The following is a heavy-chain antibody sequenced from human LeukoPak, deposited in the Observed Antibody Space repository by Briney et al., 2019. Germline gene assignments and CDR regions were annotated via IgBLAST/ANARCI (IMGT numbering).Heavy chain of an antibody. J-gene: IGHJ3*02. V-gene: IGHV1-69*04. D-gene: IGHD6-13*01. Sequence: SVKVSCKASGGTFSSYAISWVRQAPGQGLEWMGRIIPILGIANYAQKLQGRVTITADKSTSTAYMELSSLRSEDTAVYYCASNVAAAGNLDAFDIWGQGTMVTVSS. CDR1: GGTFSSYA. CDR3: ASNVAAAGNLDAFDI. CDR2: IIPILGIA.